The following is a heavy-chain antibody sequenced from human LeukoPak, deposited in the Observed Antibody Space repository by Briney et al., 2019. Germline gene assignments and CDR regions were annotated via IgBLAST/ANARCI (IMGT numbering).Heavy chain of an antibody. CDR1: GGSISSYY. Sequence: PSETLSLTCTVSGGSISSYYWSWIRQPPGKGLEWIGYIYYSGSTNYNPSLKSRVTISVDTSKNQFSLKLSSVTAADTALYYCARGMTRPTDYMDVWGKGTTVTVSS. D-gene: IGHD1-26*01. CDR3: ARGMTRPTDYMDV. J-gene: IGHJ6*03. V-gene: IGHV4-59*01. CDR2: IYYSGST.